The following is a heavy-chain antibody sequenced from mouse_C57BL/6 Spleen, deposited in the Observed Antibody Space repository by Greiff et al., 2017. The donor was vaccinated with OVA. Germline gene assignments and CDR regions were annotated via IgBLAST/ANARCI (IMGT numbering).Heavy chain of an antibody. V-gene: IGHV5-17*01. J-gene: IGHJ3*01. Sequence: EVKVVESGGGLVKPGGSLKLSCAASGFTFSDYGMHWVRQAPETGLEWVAYISSGSSTIYYADTVKGRFTISRDNAKNTLFLQMTSLRSEDTAMYYCADDGYSWCACWGQGTLVTVSA. CDR3: ADDGYSWCAC. D-gene: IGHD2-3*01. CDR1: GFTFSDYG. CDR2: ISSGSSTI.